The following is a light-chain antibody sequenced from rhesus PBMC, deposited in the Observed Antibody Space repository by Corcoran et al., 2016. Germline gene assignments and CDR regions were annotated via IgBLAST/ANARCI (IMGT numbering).Light chain of an antibody. CDR1: QSISSW. J-gene: IGKJ4*01. CDR3: LQYTSSPPT. Sequence: DIQMTQSPSSLSASVGDTVTITCRASQSISSWLDWYQQKPGKAPNLLIYKASSLQSGFPSRFSGSGSGTDFTLTISSLQPEDFATYYCLQYTSSPPTFGGGTKVEIK. V-gene: IGKV1-22*01. CDR2: KAS.